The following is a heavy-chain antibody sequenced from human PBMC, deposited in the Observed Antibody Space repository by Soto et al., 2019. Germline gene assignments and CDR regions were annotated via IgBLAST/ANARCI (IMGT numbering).Heavy chain of an antibody. CDR3: ARETSYGSGCCDH. D-gene: IGHD6-19*01. J-gene: IGHJ5*02. V-gene: IGHV1-46*01. CDR2: INPSGGST. Sequence: ASVKVSCKAYGYTFSNFYMHWVRQAPGQGLEWMGMINPSGGSTSYAQKFQGRVTMTRDTSTNTVYMEVNSLRSADTAVYYCARETSYGSGCCDHWGQGTLVTVFS. CDR1: GYTFSNFY.